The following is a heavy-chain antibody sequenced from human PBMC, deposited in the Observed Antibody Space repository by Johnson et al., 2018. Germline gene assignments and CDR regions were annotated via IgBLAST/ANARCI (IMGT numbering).Heavy chain of an antibody. J-gene: IGHJ3*02. CDR3: AKDGEILTGPSDALDI. Sequence: ERLVEAGGGLVQPGGSLRLSCAASGFTVSTTFMSWVRQAPGKGLEWVSVIYPGGRTYYADSVTGRFTIFRDNSKNTLYLQMNSLRDEDTAVAYCAKDGEILTGPSDALDIWGKGTMVTVSS. CDR1: GFTVSTTF. CDR2: IYPGGRT. D-gene: IGHD3-9*01. V-gene: IGHV3-66*02.